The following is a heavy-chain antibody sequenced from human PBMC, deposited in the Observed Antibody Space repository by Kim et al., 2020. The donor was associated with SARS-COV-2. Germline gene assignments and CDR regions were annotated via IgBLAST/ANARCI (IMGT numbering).Heavy chain of an antibody. Sequence: GGSLRLSCAASGFTFNSYGMHWVRQAPGKGLEWVAVICYDGSKKYYADSVKGRFTISRDNSKNTLYVQMNSLRAEDTAVYYCVRAGFGAVISYHYSMDVWGQGTTVTVSS. CDR1: GFTFNSYG. D-gene: IGHD3-10*01. CDR2: ICYDGSKK. CDR3: VRAGFGAVISYHYSMDV. V-gene: IGHV3-33*01. J-gene: IGHJ6*02.